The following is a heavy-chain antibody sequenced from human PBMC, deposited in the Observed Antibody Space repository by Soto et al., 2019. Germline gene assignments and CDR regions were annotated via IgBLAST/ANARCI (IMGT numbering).Heavy chain of an antibody. CDR3: ARDSPLYYDFWSGYLHFDY. Sequence: PGGSLRLSCAASGFTFSSYSMNWVRQAPGKGLEWVSYISSSSSTIYYADSVKGRFTISRDNAKNLLYLQMNSLRAEDTAVYYCARDSPLYYDFWSGYLHFDYWGQGTLVTVSS. CDR2: ISSSSSTI. D-gene: IGHD3-3*01. CDR1: GFTFSSYS. V-gene: IGHV3-48*01. J-gene: IGHJ4*02.